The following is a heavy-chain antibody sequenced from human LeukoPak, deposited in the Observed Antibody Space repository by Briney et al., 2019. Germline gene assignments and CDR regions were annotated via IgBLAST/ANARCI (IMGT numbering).Heavy chain of an antibody. CDR2: IYYSGST. Sequence: SETLSLTCTVSGGSISSSSYYWGWIRQPPGKGLEWIASIYYSGSTYYNPSPKSRVTISVDTSKNQFSLKLSSVTAADTAVYYCASSYCSSTTCYYPFDYWGQGTLVTVSS. CDR1: GGSISSSSYY. J-gene: IGHJ4*02. V-gene: IGHV4-39*01. CDR3: ASSYCSSTTCYYPFDY. D-gene: IGHD2-2*01.